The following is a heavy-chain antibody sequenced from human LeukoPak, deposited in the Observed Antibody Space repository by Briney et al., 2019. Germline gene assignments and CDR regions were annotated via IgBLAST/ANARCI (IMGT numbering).Heavy chain of an antibody. D-gene: IGHD3-22*01. CDR2: IYTSGST. J-gene: IGHJ6*02. Sequence: SETLSLTCTVSGASISTYFWSWIRQPAGKGLEWIRRIYTSGSTSYNPSLKSRLTLSADTSKNQFSLKLRSVTAADTAVYYCARDRVDSSGYYYYYGMDVWGQGTTVTVSS. CDR1: GASISTYF. CDR3: ARDRVDSSGYYYYYGMDV. V-gene: IGHV4-4*07.